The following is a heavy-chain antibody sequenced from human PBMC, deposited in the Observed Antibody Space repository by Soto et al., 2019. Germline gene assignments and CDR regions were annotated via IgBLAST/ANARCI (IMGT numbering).Heavy chain of an antibody. CDR2: IYTSGST. CDR3: ARGGIQLSYAFDY. V-gene: IGHV4-4*07. D-gene: IGHD5-18*01. Sequence: SETLSLTCSVSGTSVSNSYWSWIRQPAGKGLEHIGRIYTSGSTSYNPSLKSRVTMSMDTSQTQIYLNLTSVTAADTAVYYCARGGIQLSYAFDYWGQGIQVTVSS. CDR1: GTSVSNSY. J-gene: IGHJ4*02.